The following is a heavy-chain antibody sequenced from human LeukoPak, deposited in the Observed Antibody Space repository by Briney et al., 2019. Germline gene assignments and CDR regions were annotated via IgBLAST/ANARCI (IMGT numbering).Heavy chain of an antibody. D-gene: IGHD6-19*01. CDR2: MNPNSGNT. J-gene: IGHJ4*02. Sequence: GASVKVSCKASGYTFTSYDINWVRQATGQGLEWMGWMNPNSGNTGYAQKFQGRVTITRNTSISTAYMELSSLRSDDTAVYYCARSDSSGWSSTVDYWGQGTLVTVSS. V-gene: IGHV1-8*03. CDR3: ARSDSSGWSSTVDY. CDR1: GYTFTSYD.